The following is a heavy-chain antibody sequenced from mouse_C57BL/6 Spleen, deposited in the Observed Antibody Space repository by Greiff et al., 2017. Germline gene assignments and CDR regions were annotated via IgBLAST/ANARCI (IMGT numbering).Heavy chain of an antibody. CDR2: IYPGGGYT. D-gene: IGHD1-1*01. CDR1: GYTFTNYW. J-gene: IGHJ4*01. CDR3: ARGDYGSSYAMDY. Sequence: VQLVESGAELVRPGTSVKMSCKASGYTFTNYWIGWAKQRPGHGLEWIGDIYPGGGYTNYNEKFKGKATLTADKSSSTAYMQFSSLTSEDSAIYYCARGDYGSSYAMDYWGQGTSVTVSS. V-gene: IGHV1-63*01.